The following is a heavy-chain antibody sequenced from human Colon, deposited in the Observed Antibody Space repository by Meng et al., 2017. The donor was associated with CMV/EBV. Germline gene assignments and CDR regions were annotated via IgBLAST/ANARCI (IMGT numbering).Heavy chain of an antibody. Sequence: GGSLRLSCAASGFVFSDHYLDWVRQAPGKGLEWVARSRNKANSYTTEYAASVKGRFTISRDDSKNSLYLQMNSLKAEDTAVYYCGRNSLFTFPYHYGLDVWGQGTTVTVYS. J-gene: IGHJ6*02. CDR2: SRNKANSYTT. D-gene: IGHD2-21*01. CDR3: GRNSLFTFPYHYGLDV. V-gene: IGHV3-72*01. CDR1: GFVFSDHY.